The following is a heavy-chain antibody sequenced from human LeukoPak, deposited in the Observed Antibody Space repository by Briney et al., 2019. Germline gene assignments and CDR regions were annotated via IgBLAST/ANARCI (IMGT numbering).Heavy chain of an antibody. CDR1: GYTFTSYY. J-gene: IGHJ3*02. CDR3: AREGVAWEQQKSVNAFDI. CDR2: INPSGGST. Sequence: ASVKVSCKASGYTFTSYYMHWVRQAPGQGLEWMGIINPSGGSTSYAQKFQGRVTMTRDMSTSTVYMELSSLRSEDTAVYYCAREGVAWEQQKSVNAFDIWGQGTMVTVSS. V-gene: IGHV1-46*01. D-gene: IGHD1-26*01.